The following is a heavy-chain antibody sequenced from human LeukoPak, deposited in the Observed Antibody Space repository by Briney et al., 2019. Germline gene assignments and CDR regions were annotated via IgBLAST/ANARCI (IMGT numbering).Heavy chain of an antibody. CDR1: GFTFSNYA. D-gene: IGHD1-26*01. V-gene: IGHV3-48*01. CDR2: ISTSSCTI. CDR3: ARDRRVGFDF. Sequence: GGSLRLSCAASGFTFSNYALSWVRQAPGKGLEWVSYISTSSCTIYYADSVKGRFTISRDNAKNSLSLQMNSLRAEDTAVYYCARDRRVGFDFWGQGTPVIVSS. J-gene: IGHJ4*02.